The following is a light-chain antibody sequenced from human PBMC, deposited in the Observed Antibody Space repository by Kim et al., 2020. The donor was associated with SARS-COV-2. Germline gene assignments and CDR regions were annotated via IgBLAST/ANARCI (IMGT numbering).Light chain of an antibody. V-gene: IGKV4-1*01. Sequence: DIVMTQSPDSLAVSLGERATINCKSSQSVFYSSNNNNYLAWYQQKPGQPPKLLIYWASTRESGVPDRFSGSGSGTDFTLTISSLQAEDVAVYYCQQYFTTPVTCGQGTRLEIK. CDR1: QSVFYSSNNNNY. CDR2: WAS. J-gene: IGKJ5*01. CDR3: QQYFTTPVT.